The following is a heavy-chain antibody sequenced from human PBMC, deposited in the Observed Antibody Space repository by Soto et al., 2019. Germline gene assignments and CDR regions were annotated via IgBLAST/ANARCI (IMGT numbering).Heavy chain of an antibody. CDR1: GGSISSSSYY. D-gene: IGHD3-22*01. CDR2: IYYSGST. Sequence: SETLSLTCTVSGGSISSSSYYWGWIRQPPGKGLEWIGSIYYSGSTYYNPSLKSRVTISVDTSKNQFSLKLSSVTAADTAVYYCARLSLDYYDSSGYSDKPFAYWGQGTLVTVSS. V-gene: IGHV4-39*01. CDR3: ARLSLDYYDSSGYSDKPFAY. J-gene: IGHJ4*02.